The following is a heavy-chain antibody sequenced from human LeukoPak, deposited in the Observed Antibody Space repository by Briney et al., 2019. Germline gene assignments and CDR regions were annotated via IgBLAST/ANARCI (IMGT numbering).Heavy chain of an antibody. CDR3: ATDLGLTMIRGVIVS. CDR1: GFRFTNAW. CDR2: IKSKADGGTT. V-gene: IGHV3-15*01. J-gene: IGHJ4*02. Sequence: GGSLRLSCAPSGFRFTNAWMTWVREAPGKRLEWVGRIKSKADGGTTDYGAPMKGRFTISRDDSKNTLYLQMNSLETEDTAVYYCATDLGLTMIRGVIVSWGQGTLVTVSS. D-gene: IGHD3-10*01.